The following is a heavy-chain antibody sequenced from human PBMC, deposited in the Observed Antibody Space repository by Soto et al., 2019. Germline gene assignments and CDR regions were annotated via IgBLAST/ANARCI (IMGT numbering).Heavy chain of an antibody. Sequence: GPLVQSGAEVKKPGSSVRVSCKSSGGSIKSFTISWVRQAPGQGPEWLGGITPYSATAKYAQKFQGRLTITADESTNSVYMDLASLRSDDTALYYCARWRGTVTSPGFMGPLDYWGQGTLVTVSS. J-gene: IGHJ4*02. V-gene: IGHV1-69*01. D-gene: IGHD3-16*01. CDR1: GGSIKSFT. CDR2: ITPYSATA. CDR3: ARWRGTVTSPGFMGPLDY.